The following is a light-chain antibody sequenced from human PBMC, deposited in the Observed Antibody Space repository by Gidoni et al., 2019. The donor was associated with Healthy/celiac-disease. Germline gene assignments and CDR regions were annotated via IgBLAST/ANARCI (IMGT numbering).Light chain of an antibody. J-gene: IGLJ3*02. CDR1: SSDVGGYNY. CDR2: DVS. CDR3: SSYTSSSRV. V-gene: IGLV2-14*01. Sequence: QSALTQSASVPGSPGQSITISCTGTSSDVGGYNYVSWYQQHPGKAPKLMIYDVSNRPSGVSNRFSGSKSGNTASLTISGLQAEDEADYYCSSYTSSSRVFGGGTKLTVL.